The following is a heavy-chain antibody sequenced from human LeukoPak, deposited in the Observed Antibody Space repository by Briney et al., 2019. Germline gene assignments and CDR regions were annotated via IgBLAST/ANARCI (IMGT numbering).Heavy chain of an antibody. Sequence: PGGSLRLSCAASGFTFSSYGMHWVRQAPGKGLEWVAVISYDGSNKYYADSVKGRFTISRDNSKNTLCLQMNSLRAEDTAVYYCAKGAMVRGVIITNPPYFDYWGQGTLVTVSS. V-gene: IGHV3-30*18. J-gene: IGHJ4*02. CDR3: AKGAMVRGVIITNPPYFDY. CDR1: GFTFSSYG. CDR2: ISYDGSNK. D-gene: IGHD3-10*01.